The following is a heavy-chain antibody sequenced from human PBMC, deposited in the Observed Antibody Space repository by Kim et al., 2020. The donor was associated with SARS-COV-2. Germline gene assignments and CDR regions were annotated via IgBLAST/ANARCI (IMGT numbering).Heavy chain of an antibody. CDR2: ITSKTYGETT. V-gene: IGHV3-49*03. Sequence: GGSLRLSCTDSGFTFGDYAMSWFRQAPGKGLEWVGFITSKTYGETTEYDASVKDRFTISRDDSKSIAYLQMNSLKTEDTAVYYCTSGDTFHMWGQGTMVTVSS. CDR3: TSGDTFHM. J-gene: IGHJ3*02. CDR1: GFTFGDYA.